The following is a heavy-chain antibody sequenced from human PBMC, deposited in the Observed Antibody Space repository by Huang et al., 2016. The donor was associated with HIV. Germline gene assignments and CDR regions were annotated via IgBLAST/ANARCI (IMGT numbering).Heavy chain of an antibody. CDR2: FNPEIGET. J-gene: IGHJ4*02. V-gene: IGHV1-24*01. CDR3: ATGFDVFFDF. Sequence: QVQLVQSRAEVKKPGASVKVFCKVSEYTLTELSIHWVRQPPGKGLEWMRGFNPEIGETIYAQKVQGRVTMTSDTSRETAFMELSGLGPEDTAVYYCATGFDVFFDFWGQGTLVTVSS. D-gene: IGHD3-9*01. CDR1: EYTLTELS.